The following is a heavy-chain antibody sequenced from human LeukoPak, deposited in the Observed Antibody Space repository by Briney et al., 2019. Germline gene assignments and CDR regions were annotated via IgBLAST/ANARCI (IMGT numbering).Heavy chain of an antibody. Sequence: PSETLSLTCTVSGGSISSHYWSWIRQPPGKGLEWIGYIYYSGSTNYNPSLKSRVTISVDTSRNQFSLKLGSVTAADSAVYYCARRTGYLNYYYYYYMDVWGNGTTVTVSS. J-gene: IGHJ6*03. CDR1: GGSISSHY. CDR2: IYYSGST. V-gene: IGHV4-59*11. D-gene: IGHD3/OR15-3a*01. CDR3: ARRTGYLNYYYYYYMDV.